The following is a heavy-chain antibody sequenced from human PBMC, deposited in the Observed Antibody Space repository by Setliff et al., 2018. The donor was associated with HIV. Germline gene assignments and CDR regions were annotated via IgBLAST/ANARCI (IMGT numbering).Heavy chain of an antibody. Sequence: GGSLRLSCAASGFTFSSYSMNWVRQAPGKGLEWVSYISSSSSTIYYADSVKGRFTISRDNAKNSLYLQMNSLRAEDTAVYYCARDPPVDYVWGSYRRDALDIWGQGTMVTVSS. J-gene: IGHJ3*02. CDR3: ARDPPVDYVWGSYRRDALDI. CDR1: GFTFSSYS. D-gene: IGHD3-16*02. CDR2: ISSSSSTI. V-gene: IGHV3-48*01.